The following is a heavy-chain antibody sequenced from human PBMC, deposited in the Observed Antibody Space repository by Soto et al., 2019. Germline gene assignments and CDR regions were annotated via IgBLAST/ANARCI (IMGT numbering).Heavy chain of an antibody. D-gene: IGHD2-2*01. CDR1: GYSFMKYG. J-gene: IGHJ4*02. CDR3: AREASVLIPAAQPSRFDS. V-gene: IGHV1-18*01. Sequence: ASVKVSCKGFGYSFMKYGINWVREAPGQGLEWVGWISPYSGYTHSAQKFHGRLTLTTDTAASTAYMELRILRSADTALYYCAREASVLIPAAQPSRFDSWGQGTLVTVPQ. CDR2: ISPYSGYT.